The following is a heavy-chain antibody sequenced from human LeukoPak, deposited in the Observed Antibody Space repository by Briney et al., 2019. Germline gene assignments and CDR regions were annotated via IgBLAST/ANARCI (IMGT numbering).Heavy chain of an antibody. V-gene: IGHV3-11*01. CDR3: ARGFPYSSRQFES. D-gene: IGHD3-22*01. Sequence: GGSLRLSCAASGFTFSDSYMSWLRQTPGQGLEWLSYIGNDGRPIYYADSVKGRFTISRDNAKNSLFLQTNNLRAEDTAVYYCARGFPYSSRQFESWGQGTLVTVSS. CDR1: GFTFSDSY. CDR2: IGNDGRPI. J-gene: IGHJ4*02.